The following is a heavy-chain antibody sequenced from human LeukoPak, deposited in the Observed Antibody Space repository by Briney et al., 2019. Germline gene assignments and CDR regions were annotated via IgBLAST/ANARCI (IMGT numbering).Heavy chain of an antibody. Sequence: SETLSLTCTVSGDSISSSNYYWSWIRQPAGKGLEWIGRMSTSGSTNYNPSLKSRVTISVDTSKSQFSLNLNSVTAADTAVYYCARQDSYGHYYYYYYYMDVWAKGPRSPSP. CDR1: GDSISSSNYY. D-gene: IGHD5-18*01. CDR2: MSTSGST. J-gene: IGHJ6*03. CDR3: ARQDSYGHYYYYYYYMDV. V-gene: IGHV4-61*02.